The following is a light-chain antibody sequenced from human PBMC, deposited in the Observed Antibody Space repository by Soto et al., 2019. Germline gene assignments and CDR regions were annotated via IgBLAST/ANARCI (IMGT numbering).Light chain of an antibody. CDR2: WAS. V-gene: IGKV4-1*01. CDR3: QQYYGTPLT. J-gene: IGKJ1*01. CDR1: QSVLYSSNNKNY. Sequence: DIVMTQSPDSLAVSLGERATINCKSSQSVLYSSNNKNYLAWYQQKPGQPPKLLIYWASTRESGVPDRFSGSGSGTDFTLTISSLQAEDVAVYYCQQYYGTPLTFGQGTKVDI.